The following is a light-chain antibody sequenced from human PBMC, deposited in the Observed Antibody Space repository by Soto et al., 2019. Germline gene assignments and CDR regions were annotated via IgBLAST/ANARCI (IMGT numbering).Light chain of an antibody. CDR3: QHRSNWLGT. V-gene: IGKV3-11*01. CDR1: QSVGIF. J-gene: IGKJ3*01. Sequence: EIVLTQSPATLSLSPGDSATLSCRASQSVGIFLAWYQQKSGQTPRLLIYDASNRAPGIPARFSGSGSGTDFTLTISSLEPEDFAVYYCQHRSNWLGTFGPGTKVDIK. CDR2: DAS.